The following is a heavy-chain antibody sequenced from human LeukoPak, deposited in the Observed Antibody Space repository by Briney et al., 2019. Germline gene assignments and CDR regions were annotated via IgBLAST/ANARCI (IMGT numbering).Heavy chain of an antibody. Sequence: GSLRLSCAASGFTFSSYSMSWVRQPPGKGLEWIGEINHSGSTNYNPSLKSRVTISVDTSKNQFSLKLSSVTAADTAVYYCARGHDYGGLQTLDYWGQGTLVTVSS. J-gene: IGHJ4*02. D-gene: IGHD4-23*01. V-gene: IGHV4-34*01. CDR1: GFTFSSYS. CDR2: INHSGST. CDR3: ARGHDYGGLQTLDY.